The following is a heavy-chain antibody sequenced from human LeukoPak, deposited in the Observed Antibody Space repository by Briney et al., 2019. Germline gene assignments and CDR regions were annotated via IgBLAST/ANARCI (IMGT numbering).Heavy chain of an antibody. CDR1: GFTFSDYY. Sequence: GGSLRLSCAASGFTFSDYYMSWIRQAPGKGLEWVSYISSSSSYTNYADSVKGRFTISRDNAKSSLCLQMNSLRAEDTAVYYCARDRYDSSFWFDPWGQGTLVTVSS. V-gene: IGHV3-11*06. J-gene: IGHJ5*02. CDR2: ISSSSSYT. D-gene: IGHD3-22*01. CDR3: ARDRYDSSFWFDP.